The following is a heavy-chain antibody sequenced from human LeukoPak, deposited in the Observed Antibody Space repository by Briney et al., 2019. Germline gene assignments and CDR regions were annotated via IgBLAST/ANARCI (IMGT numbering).Heavy chain of an antibody. Sequence: ASETLSLTCTVSGGSISSYYWSWIRQPPGKGLEWIGYIYYSGSTNYNPSLKSRVTISVDTSKNQFSLKLSSVTAADTAVYYCVRVAARRLIDAFDIWGQGTMVTVSS. D-gene: IGHD6-6*01. V-gene: IGHV4-59*01. CDR1: GGSISSYY. CDR3: VRVAARRLIDAFDI. J-gene: IGHJ3*02. CDR2: IYYSGST.